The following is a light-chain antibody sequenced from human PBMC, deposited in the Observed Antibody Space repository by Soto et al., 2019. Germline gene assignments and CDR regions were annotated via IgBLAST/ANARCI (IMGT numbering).Light chain of an antibody. J-gene: IGLJ2*01. CDR3: GFYTSSDIRV. CDR2: SGN. Sequence: QAVVTQEASLSVSPGGTVTLTCGLTSGSVSSRYYLTWYRQHPGQTPRTLIYSGNIRSSGVPDRFSGSMLGSKAALTITGVQADDESDYYCGFYTSSDIRVFGGGTKLTVL. V-gene: IGLV8-61*01. CDR1: SGSVSSRYY.